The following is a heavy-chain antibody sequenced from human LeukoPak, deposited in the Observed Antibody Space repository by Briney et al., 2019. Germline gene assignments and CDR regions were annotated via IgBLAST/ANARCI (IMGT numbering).Heavy chain of an antibody. D-gene: IGHD1-26*01. CDR1: GYSISSGYY. J-gene: IGHJ5*02. CDR3: ARDSTTENWFDP. Sequence: SETLSLTCTVSGYSISSGYYWGWIWQPPGKGLEWIGSIYHSGSTYYNPSLKSRVTISVDTSKNQFSLKLSSVTAADTAVYYCARDSTTENWFDPWGQGTLVTVSS. CDR2: IYHSGST. V-gene: IGHV4-38-2*02.